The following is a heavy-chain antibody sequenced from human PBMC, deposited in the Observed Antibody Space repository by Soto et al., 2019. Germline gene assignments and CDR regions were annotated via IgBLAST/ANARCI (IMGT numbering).Heavy chain of an antibody. CDR2: IRHKARGYTT. V-gene: IGHV3-72*01. D-gene: IGHD3-16*01. J-gene: IGHJ4*02. Sequence: EVRLVESGGGLVQPGGSLRLSCEVSGFTFSDHYMDWVRQAPGKGLEWIGRIRHKARGYTTEYATSVMGRFTISRDDSKTSLFLQRNSLRTEDSAIYYWARVLAGATGGDYFDYCGQGTLVTDSS. CDR1: GFTFSDHY. CDR3: ARVLAGATGGDYFDY.